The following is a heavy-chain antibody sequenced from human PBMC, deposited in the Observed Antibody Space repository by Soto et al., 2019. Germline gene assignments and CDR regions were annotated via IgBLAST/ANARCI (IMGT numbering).Heavy chain of an antibody. D-gene: IGHD3-16*02. CDR3: ATNNRASYHFDY. CDR1: GYTFSGFY. V-gene: IGHV1-2*02. Sequence: GASVKVSCKASGYTFSGFYMHWVRQAPGQGLEWMGWINPNSGGTKSAEKFQGRVTMTRDTSISTAYMELSRLTSDDTAVYYCATNNRASYHFDYWGQGTLVTSPQ. J-gene: IGHJ4*02. CDR2: INPNSGGT.